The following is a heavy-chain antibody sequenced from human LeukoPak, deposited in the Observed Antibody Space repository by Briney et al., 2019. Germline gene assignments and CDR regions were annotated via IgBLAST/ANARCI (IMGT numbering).Heavy chain of an antibody. CDR3: ASLYLNDIVVVPAAMSLHQDAFDI. CDR2: INHSGST. V-gene: IGHV4-34*01. Sequence: SETLSLTCAVYGGSFSGYYWSWIRQPPGKGLVWIGEINHSGSTNYNPSLKSRVTISVDTSKNQFSLKLSSVTAADTAVYYCASLYLNDIVVVPAAMSLHQDAFDIWGQGTMVTVSS. D-gene: IGHD2-2*01. CDR1: GGSFSGYY. J-gene: IGHJ3*02.